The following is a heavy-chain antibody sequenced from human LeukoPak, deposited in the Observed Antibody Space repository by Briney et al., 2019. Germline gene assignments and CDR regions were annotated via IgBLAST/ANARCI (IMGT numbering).Heavy chain of an antibody. CDR2: IIPIFGTA. D-gene: IGHD2-21*02. CDR1: GGTFSSYA. Sequence: ASVKASCKASGGTFSSYAISWVRQAPGQGLEWMGGIIPIFGTANYAQKFQGRVTITADESTSTAYMEVGSLRSEDTAVYYCVRDCGSDCHTDYYFDSWGQGTLVTVSS. J-gene: IGHJ4*02. CDR3: VRDCGSDCHTDYYFDS. V-gene: IGHV1-69*01.